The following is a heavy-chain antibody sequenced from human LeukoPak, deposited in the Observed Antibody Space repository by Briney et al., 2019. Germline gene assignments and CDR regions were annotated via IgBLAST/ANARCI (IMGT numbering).Heavy chain of an antibody. D-gene: IGHD6-19*01. CDR1: GGSISTYY. CDR3: ARRVAVVSIYAFDI. V-gene: IGHV4-59*01. Sequence: SETLSLTCTVSGGSISTYYWSWIRQPPGKGLEWIGYVYHSGSTNYNPSLKSRVTISLDTSKNQFSLKLSSVTAADTAVYYCARRVAVVSIYAFDIWGQGTMVTVSS. CDR2: VYHSGST. J-gene: IGHJ3*02.